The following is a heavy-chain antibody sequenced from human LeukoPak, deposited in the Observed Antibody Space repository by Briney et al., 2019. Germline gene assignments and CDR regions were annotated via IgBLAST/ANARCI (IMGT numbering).Heavy chain of an antibody. CDR3: ASTTYDSSGYFGY. CDR1: EFTFSDYY. D-gene: IGHD3-22*01. V-gene: IGHV3-11*04. Sequence: GGSLRLSCAASEFTFSDYYMSWIRQAPGKGLEWVSYISSSSSTIYYADSVKGRFTISRDNAKNSLYLQMNSLRAEDTAVYYCASTTYDSSGYFGYWGQGTLVTVSS. J-gene: IGHJ4*02. CDR2: ISSSSSTI.